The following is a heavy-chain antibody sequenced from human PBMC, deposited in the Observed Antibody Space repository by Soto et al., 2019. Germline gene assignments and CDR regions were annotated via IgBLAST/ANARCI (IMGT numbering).Heavy chain of an antibody. V-gene: IGHV4-39*01. CDR1: GGSISSSSYY. CDR3: AKARYNWNDCSDAFDI. CDR2: IYYSGST. J-gene: IGHJ3*02. Sequence: SETLSLTCTVSGGSISSSSYYWGWIRQPPGKGLEWIGSIYYSGSTYYNPSLKSQVTISIDTSKNQFSLKLSSVTAADTAVYYCAKARYNWNDCSDAFDIWGQGTMFTVSS. D-gene: IGHD1-20*01.